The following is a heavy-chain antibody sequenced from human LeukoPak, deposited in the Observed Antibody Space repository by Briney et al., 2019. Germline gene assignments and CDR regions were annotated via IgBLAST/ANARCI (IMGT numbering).Heavy chain of an antibody. D-gene: IGHD5-24*01. Sequence: PSETLSLTCADHGGSFSGFYWTWMRQPPGKGPEWIGEVNHSRGTNYNPSLKSRVTISEDTSKNQFSLNLTSVTAADTAVYYCARGLGEGYPDSWGQGTLVTVSS. CDR2: VNHSRGT. J-gene: IGHJ4*02. V-gene: IGHV4-34*01. CDR3: ARGLGEGYPDS. CDR1: GGSFSGFY.